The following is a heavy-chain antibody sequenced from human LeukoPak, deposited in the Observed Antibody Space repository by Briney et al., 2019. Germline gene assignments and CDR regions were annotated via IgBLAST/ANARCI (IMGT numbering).Heavy chain of an antibody. CDR1: GFTFEDFA. Sequence: PGGSLRLSCAASGFTFEDFAMHWVRQAPGKGLEWVSGISWNNGGIVYADSVKGRFAISRDNAKNSLYLQMRSLRAEDTAVYYCARAQYCSSPICLNFDNWGQGTLVTVSS. D-gene: IGHD2-2*01. CDR2: ISWNNGGI. CDR3: ARAQYCSSPICLNFDN. V-gene: IGHV3-9*01. J-gene: IGHJ4*02.